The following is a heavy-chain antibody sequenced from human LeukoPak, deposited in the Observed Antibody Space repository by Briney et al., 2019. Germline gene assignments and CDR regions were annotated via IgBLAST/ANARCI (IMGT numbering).Heavy chain of an antibody. Sequence: PGGSLRLSCAASGFTFSNAWMNWVRQAPGKGLEWVSYISSTSSTIYYADSVKGRFTISRDTAKNSLYLQMNSLRAEDTAVYSCARGDYGDYWNYYYMDVWGKGTTVTVSS. V-gene: IGHV3-48*01. CDR2: ISSTSSTI. CDR3: ARGDYGDYWNYYYMDV. D-gene: IGHD4-17*01. J-gene: IGHJ6*03. CDR1: GFTFSNAW.